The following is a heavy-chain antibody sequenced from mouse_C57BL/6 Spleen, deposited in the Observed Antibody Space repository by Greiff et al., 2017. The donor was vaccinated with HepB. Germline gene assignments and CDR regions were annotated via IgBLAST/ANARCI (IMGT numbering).Heavy chain of an antibody. D-gene: IGHD1-1*01. CDR1: GFTFSSYA. Sequence: EVQLVESGEGLVKPGGSLKLSCAASGFTFSSYAMSWVRQTPEKRLEWVAYISSGGDYIYYADTVKGRFTISRDNARNTLYLQMSSLKSEDTAMYYCTRENEYYDYFDYWGRGTTLTVSS. J-gene: IGHJ2*01. CDR3: TRENEYYDYFDY. CDR2: ISSGGDYI. V-gene: IGHV5-9-1*02.